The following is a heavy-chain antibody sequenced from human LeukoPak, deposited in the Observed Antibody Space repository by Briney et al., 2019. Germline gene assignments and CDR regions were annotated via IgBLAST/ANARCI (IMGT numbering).Heavy chain of an antibody. J-gene: IGHJ4*02. V-gene: IGHV1-69*05. Sequence: SVKVPCKASGGTFSSYAISWVRQAPGQGLEWMGGIIPIFGTANYAQKFQGRVTITTDQSTSTAYMELSSLRSEDTAVYYCARGAAYSSSSGPGGYWGQGTLVTVPS. CDR1: GGTFSSYA. CDR2: IIPIFGTA. D-gene: IGHD6-6*01. CDR3: ARGAAYSSSSGPGGY.